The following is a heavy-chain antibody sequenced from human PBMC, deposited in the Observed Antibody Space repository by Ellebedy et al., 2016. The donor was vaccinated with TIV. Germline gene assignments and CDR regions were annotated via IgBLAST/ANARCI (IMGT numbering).Heavy chain of an antibody. CDR1: GYTFTSYY. D-gene: IGHD5-18*01. CDR3: ARLPESGDNQVLYYMDV. J-gene: IGHJ6*03. CDR2: IIPLLDIA. Sequence: AASVKVSCKASGYTFTSYYMHWVRQAPGQGLEWLGGIIPLLDIANYAQRFQGRVTITADTSTSTAYMELNSLRSEDTAVYYCARLPESGDNQVLYYMDVWGKGTTVTVSS. V-gene: IGHV1-69*10.